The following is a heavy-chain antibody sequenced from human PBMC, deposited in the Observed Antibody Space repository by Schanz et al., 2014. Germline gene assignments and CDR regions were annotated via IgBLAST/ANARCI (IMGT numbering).Heavy chain of an antibody. D-gene: IGHD5-12*01. J-gene: IGHJ3*02. V-gene: IGHV1-69*04. CDR2: IIPIHGIV. Sequence: QVQLVQSGAEVKKPGSSVKVSCKASGGTFSSYTISWVRQARGQGLEWMGRIIPIHGIVNYAQRFQDRVRITADKSTSTAYMELSSLRSDDTAVYYCARGGGPEDVFDIWGQGTILTVSS. CDR1: GGTFSSYT. CDR3: ARGGGPEDVFDI.